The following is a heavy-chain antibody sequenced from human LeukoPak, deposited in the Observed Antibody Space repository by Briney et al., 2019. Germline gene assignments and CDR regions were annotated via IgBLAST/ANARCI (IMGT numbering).Heavy chain of an antibody. V-gene: IGHV4-59*08. J-gene: IGHJ5*02. D-gene: IGHD5-18*01. CDR1: GGSIRNYH. CDR3: ARHTTMAAWHFEH. CDR2: VYYSGST. Sequence: SETLSLTCTVSGGSIRNYHWSWIRQPPGKGLEWIGYVYYSGSTSYNPSLKSRVTISVDTSNNQFSLKLNSVTAADTAVYYCARHTTMAAWHFEHWGQGTLVTVSS.